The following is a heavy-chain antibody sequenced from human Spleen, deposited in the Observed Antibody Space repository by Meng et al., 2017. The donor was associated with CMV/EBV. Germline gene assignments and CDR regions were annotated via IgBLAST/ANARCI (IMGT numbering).Heavy chain of an antibody. Sequence: SETLSLTCTVSGGSVSSGSYYWSWIRQPPGKGLEWIGYIYYSGSTNYNPSLKSRVTISVDTSKNQFSLKLSSVTAADTALYYCAKGYDRSGYHYKDAFDIWGQGTMVTVSS. CDR2: IYYSGST. CDR1: GGSVSSGSYY. J-gene: IGHJ3*02. V-gene: IGHV4-61*01. D-gene: IGHD3-22*01. CDR3: AKGYDRSGYHYKDAFDI.